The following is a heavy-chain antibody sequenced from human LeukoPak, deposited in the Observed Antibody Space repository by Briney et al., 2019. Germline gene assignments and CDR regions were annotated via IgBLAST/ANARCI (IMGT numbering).Heavy chain of an antibody. CDR1: GDSMTSHN. V-gene: IGHV4-59*11. D-gene: IGHD4-17*01. CDR3: ARDPTTVTKGLDI. J-gene: IGHJ3*02. Sequence: SETLSLTCTVSGDSMTSHNWSWIRQRPREGLGRIGYPSYIGSTNYNPSLKSRITISVDTTKNQFSLKLSSVTAADTAVYYCARDPTTVTKGLDIWGQGTMVTVSS. CDR2: PSYIGST.